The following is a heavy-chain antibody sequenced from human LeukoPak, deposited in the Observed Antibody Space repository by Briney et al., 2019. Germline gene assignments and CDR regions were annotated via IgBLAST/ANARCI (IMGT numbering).Heavy chain of an antibody. Sequence: GGSLRLSCAASGFTFSSYSMNWVRQAPGKGLEWVSSISSSSSYIYYADSVKGRFTISRDNAKNSLYLQMNSLRAEDTAVYYCARADWDTAMINYWGQGTLVTVSS. CDR1: GFTFSSYS. J-gene: IGHJ4*02. CDR2: ISSSSSYI. D-gene: IGHD5-18*01. CDR3: ARADWDTAMINY. V-gene: IGHV3-21*01.